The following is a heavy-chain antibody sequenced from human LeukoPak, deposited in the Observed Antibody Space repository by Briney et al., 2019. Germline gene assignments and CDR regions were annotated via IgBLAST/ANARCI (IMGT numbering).Heavy chain of an antibody. CDR2: ITWNGGST. CDR1: GFTFEDYG. J-gene: IGHJ4*02. D-gene: IGHD3-22*01. Sequence: GGSLRLSCTAAGFTFEDYGMSWVRQTPGKGLEWVAGITWNGGSTDYAVSVRGRFTISRDNAKNSLYLQMNSLRAEDTAVYYCARDPFYDSSGAPPYWGQGTLVTVSS. V-gene: IGHV3-20*04. CDR3: ARDPFYDSSGAPPY.